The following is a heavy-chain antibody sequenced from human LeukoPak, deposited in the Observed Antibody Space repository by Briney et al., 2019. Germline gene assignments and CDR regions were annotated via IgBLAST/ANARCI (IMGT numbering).Heavy chain of an antibody. CDR2: IYYSGST. D-gene: IGHD3-22*01. J-gene: IGHJ3*02. V-gene: IGHV4-59*01. Sequence: SETLSLTCTVSGGSISSYYWSWIRQPPGKGLEWIGYIYYSGSTNYNPSLKSRVTISVDTSKNQFSLKLSSVTAADTAVYYCASSPYYYDSSGYFDAFDIWGQGTMVTVSS. CDR1: GGSISSYY. CDR3: ASSPYYYDSSGYFDAFDI.